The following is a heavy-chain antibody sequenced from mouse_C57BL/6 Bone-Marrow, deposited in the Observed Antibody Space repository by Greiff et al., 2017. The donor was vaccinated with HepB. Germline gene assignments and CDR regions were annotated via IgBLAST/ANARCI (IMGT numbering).Heavy chain of an antibody. CDR2: ISYDGSN. CDR3: ARDRKRAY. V-gene: IGHV3-6*01. CDR1: GYSITSGYY. J-gene: IGHJ3*01. Sequence: VQLQQSGPGLVKPSQSLSLTCSVTGYSITSGYYWNWIRQFPGNKLEWMGYISYDGSNNYNPSLKNRISITRDTSKNQFFLKLNSVTTEDTATYYCARDRKRAYWGQGTLVTVSA.